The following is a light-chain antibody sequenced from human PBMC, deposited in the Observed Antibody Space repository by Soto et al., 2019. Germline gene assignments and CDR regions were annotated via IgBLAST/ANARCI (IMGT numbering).Light chain of an antibody. CDR1: SSDIGGYNF. CDR3: SSYAGTNNLGV. J-gene: IGLJ3*02. V-gene: IGLV2-8*01. CDR2: EVN. Sequence: QSALTQPPSASGSPGQSVTISCTGTSSDIGGYNFVSWYQQHPGKAPKLIIYEVNKRPSGVPDRFSGSKSGNTPSLTVSGLQADDEGDYYCSSYAGTNNLGVFGGGTKLTVL.